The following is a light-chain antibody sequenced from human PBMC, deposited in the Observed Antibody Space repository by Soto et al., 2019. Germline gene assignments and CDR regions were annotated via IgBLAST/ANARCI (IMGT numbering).Light chain of an antibody. CDR3: QQLSSYPLT. CDR1: QTVRNNY. V-gene: IGKV3-20*01. Sequence: EIVLTQSPGTLSLSPGEGATLSCRSSQTVRNNYLAWYQKKPGQAPRLLIYDASSRATGIPDRFSGGGSGTDFNLTISRLETEDFAVYYCQQLSSYPLTVGGGTKLEIK. CDR2: DAS. J-gene: IGKJ4*01.